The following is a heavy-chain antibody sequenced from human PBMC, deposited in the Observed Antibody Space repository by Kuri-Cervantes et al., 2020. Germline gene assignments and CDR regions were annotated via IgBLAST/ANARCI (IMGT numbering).Heavy chain of an antibody. V-gene: IGHV4-59*01. Sequence: GSLRLSCTVSGGSISGSCFSWMRQPLGKGLEWIGYIYSGGSTNHNPALKSRVTISIDTSKNQFSLNLYSVTAEDTAVYYCARGIPAAPRSALDPWGQGTLVTVSS. J-gene: IGHJ5*02. D-gene: IGHD2-2*01. CDR3: ARGIPAAPRSALDP. CDR2: IYSGGST. CDR1: GGSISGSC.